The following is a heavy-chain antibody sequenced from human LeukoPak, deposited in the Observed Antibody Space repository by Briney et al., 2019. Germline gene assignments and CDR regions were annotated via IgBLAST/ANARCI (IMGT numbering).Heavy chain of an antibody. D-gene: IGHD5-12*01. V-gene: IGHV4-59*01. CDR2: IYYSGST. Sequence: KASETLSLTCTVSGGSISSYYWSWIRQPPGKGLEWIGYIYYSGSTNYNPSLKSRVTISVDTSKNQFSLKLSSVTAADTAVYYCARGSGYDYGYWGQGTLVTVSS. J-gene: IGHJ4*02. CDR1: GGSISSYY. CDR3: ARGSGYDYGY.